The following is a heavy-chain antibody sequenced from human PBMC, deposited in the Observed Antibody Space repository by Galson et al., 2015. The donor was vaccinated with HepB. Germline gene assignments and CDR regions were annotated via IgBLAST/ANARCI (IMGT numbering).Heavy chain of an antibody. CDR1: GFAFSTYS. CDR3: VRVGNLPATYGSGSYDY. CDR2: ISSSSTHI. D-gene: IGHD3-10*01. V-gene: IGHV3-21*01. J-gene: IGHJ4*02. Sequence: SLRLSCAASGFAFSTYSMNWVRQTPGKGLEWVSAISSSSTHINYADSVKGRFTVSRDNANNLLHLQMNSLRVEDTAVYYCVRVGNLPATYGSGSYDYWGRGSLVTVAS.